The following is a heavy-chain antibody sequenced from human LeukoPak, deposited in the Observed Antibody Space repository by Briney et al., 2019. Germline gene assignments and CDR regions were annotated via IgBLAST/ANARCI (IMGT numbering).Heavy chain of an antibody. J-gene: IGHJ4*02. Sequence: PGGSLRLSCAASGFTFSSYSINWVRQAPGKGLEWVSSISVRGNYIYYADSVRGRFSISRDDARGSLYLEMNSLRAEDSAVYYCVRLRRNSDRSGYYYYYDYWGQGTLVTVSS. D-gene: IGHD3-22*01. CDR3: VRLRRNSDRSGYYYYYDY. CDR2: ISVRGNYI. CDR1: GFTFSSYS. V-gene: IGHV3-21*01.